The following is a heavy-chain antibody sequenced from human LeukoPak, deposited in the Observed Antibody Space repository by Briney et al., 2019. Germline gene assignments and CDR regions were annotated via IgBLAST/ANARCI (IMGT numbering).Heavy chain of an antibody. CDR3: ASSNNPYYYDSSGYFDY. CDR2: ISSSSSTI. D-gene: IGHD3-22*01. CDR1: GFTFSSYS. J-gene: IGHJ4*02. Sequence: GGSLRLSCAASGFTFSSYSMNWVRQAPGKGLEWVSYISSSSSTIYYADSVKGRFTISRDNAKNSLYLQMNSLRAEDTAVYYCASSNNPYYYDSSGYFDYWGQGTLVTVSS. V-gene: IGHV3-48*04.